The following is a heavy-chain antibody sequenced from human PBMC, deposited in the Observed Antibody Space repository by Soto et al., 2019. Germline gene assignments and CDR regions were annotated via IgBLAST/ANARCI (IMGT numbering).Heavy chain of an antibody. D-gene: IGHD6-19*01. V-gene: IGHV4-39*01. CDR1: GGSISSSSYY. CDR2: IYYSGST. J-gene: IGHJ5*02. Sequence: SETLSLTCTVSGGSISSSSYYWGWIRQPPGKGLEWIGSIYYSGSTYYNPSLKSRVTISVDTSKNQFSLKLRSVTAADTAVYYCASMRRSIGVAAPGNWIDPWGQGTLVTVSS. CDR3: ASMRRSIGVAAPGNWIDP.